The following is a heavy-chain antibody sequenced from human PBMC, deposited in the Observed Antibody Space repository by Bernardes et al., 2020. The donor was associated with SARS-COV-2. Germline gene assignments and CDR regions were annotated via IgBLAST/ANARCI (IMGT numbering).Heavy chain of an antibody. J-gene: IGHJ4*02. CDR2: LYWDDDT. Sequence: SGPTLVKPTQTLTLTCTFSGFSLTTSGEGVGWLRQPPGKALEWLAVLYWDDDTRYTPSLHSRLSLTRDTSNDQVVLSMTNMDPMDTATYYCVHRRPWKGDFDFWGQGTLVTVSS. CDR1: GFSLTTSGEG. CDR3: VHRRPWKGDFDF. V-gene: IGHV2-5*02. D-gene: IGHD1-1*01.